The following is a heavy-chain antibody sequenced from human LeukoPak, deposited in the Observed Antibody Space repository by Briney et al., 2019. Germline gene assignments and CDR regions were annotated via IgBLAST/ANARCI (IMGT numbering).Heavy chain of an antibody. CDR1: EYTFSICN. CDR3: AKGKYNWNVRLDAFDI. CDR2: INPSGGT. Sequence: ASVKVSCKASEYTFSICNMHWVRQAPGQGLEWMGIINPSGGTSYAQKLQGRITMTRDTSTSTVYMELSSLRSEDTAVYYCAKGKYNWNVRLDAFDIWGQGTMVTVSS. V-gene: IGHV1-46*01. J-gene: IGHJ3*02. D-gene: IGHD1-1*01.